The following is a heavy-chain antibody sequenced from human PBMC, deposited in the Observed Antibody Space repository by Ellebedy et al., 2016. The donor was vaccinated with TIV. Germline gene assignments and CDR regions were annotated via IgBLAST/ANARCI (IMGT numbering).Heavy chain of an antibody. Sequence: AASVKVSCKASGYTFTDYGINWARQAPGQGLEWVGWVRLLDGNVNVAQRLQGRVTLTTDTFTSTAYMELRGLTSDDTAIYYCARPDYGDNTGDAFEIWGQGSMITVS. CDR1: GYTFTDYG. CDR3: ARPDYGDNTGDAFEI. J-gene: IGHJ3*02. V-gene: IGHV1-18*04. CDR2: VRLLDGNV. D-gene: IGHD4-17*01.